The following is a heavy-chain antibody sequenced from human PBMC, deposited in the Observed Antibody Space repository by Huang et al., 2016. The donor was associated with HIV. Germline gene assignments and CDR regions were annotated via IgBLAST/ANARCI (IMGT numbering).Heavy chain of an antibody. J-gene: IGHJ4*02. CDR2: IYYSGST. V-gene: IGHV4-39*02. D-gene: IGHD3-10*01. CDR1: GGSIRSDNYY. CDR3: ARLPGSITMIRGVITDPY. Sequence: QLQLQESGPGLVKPSETLSLTCTVSGGSIRSDNYYWGWIRQPPGKGLEWIGSIYYSGSTYSRPSRKRRVTITVDTSKNHFSLRMRSVTAADTAVYYCARLPGSITMIRGVITDPYWGQGTLVTVSS.